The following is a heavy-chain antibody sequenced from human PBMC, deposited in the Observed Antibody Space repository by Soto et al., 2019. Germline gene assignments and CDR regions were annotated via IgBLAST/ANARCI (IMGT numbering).Heavy chain of an antibody. J-gene: IGHJ4*02. CDR3: AGTAMVPYYFDY. D-gene: IGHD5-18*01. CDR2: IYYSGST. Sequence: SETLSLTCTVSGGSISSYYWSWIRQPPGKGLEWIGYIYYSGSTNYNPSLKSRVTISVDTSKNQFSLKLSSVTAADTAVYYCAGTAMVPYYFDYWGQGTLVTVSS. CDR1: GGSISSYY. V-gene: IGHV4-59*01.